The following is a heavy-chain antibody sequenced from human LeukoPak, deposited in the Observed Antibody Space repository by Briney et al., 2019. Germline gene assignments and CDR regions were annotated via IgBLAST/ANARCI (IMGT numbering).Heavy chain of an antibody. CDR3: ARVPCSSTSCYDDFFDY. CDR2: ISRDGSNK. J-gene: IGHJ4*02. V-gene: IGHV3-30*04. CDR1: GFTFSGYA. D-gene: IGHD2-2*01. Sequence: GTSVRLSCVVSGFTFSGYAMHWVRQAPGKGLEWVAVISRDGSNKYFADSVKGRFSISRDNSKNTVSLQMNTLTAEDTAVYYCARVPCSSTSCYDDFFDYWGQGTLVTVSS.